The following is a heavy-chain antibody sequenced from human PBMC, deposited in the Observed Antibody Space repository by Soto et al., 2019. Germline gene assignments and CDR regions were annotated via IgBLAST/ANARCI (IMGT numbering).Heavy chain of an antibody. J-gene: IGHJ6*02. V-gene: IGHV1-69*13. CDR1: GGTFSSYA. D-gene: IGHD2-2*01. CDR2: IIPIFGTA. Sequence: SVKVSCKASGGTFSSYAISWVRQAPGQGLEWMGGIIPIFGTANYAQKFQGRVTITADESTSTAYMELSSLRSEDTAVYYCARGCSSTSCYPYYYGMDVWGQGTTVTVSS. CDR3: ARGCSSTSCYPYYYGMDV.